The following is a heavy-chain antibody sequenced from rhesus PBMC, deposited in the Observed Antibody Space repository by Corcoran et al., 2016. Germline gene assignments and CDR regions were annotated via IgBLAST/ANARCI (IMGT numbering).Heavy chain of an antibody. CDR2: ISGRGGST. CDR3: AGNYDLDY. V-gene: IGHV4-173*01. CDR1: GCSISSNS. Sequence: QLQLQESGPGLVKPSETLSLTCAVSGCSISSNSWSWIRQPPGKGLEWIGRISGRGGSTDYNPSLKRRVTISTDTSKNQFSRKLSSVTAADTAVYYCAGNYDLDYWGQGVLVTVSA. D-gene: IGHD4-17*01. J-gene: IGHJ4*01.